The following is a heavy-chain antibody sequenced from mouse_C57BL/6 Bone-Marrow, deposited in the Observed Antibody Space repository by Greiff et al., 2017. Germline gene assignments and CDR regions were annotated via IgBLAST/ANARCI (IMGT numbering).Heavy chain of an antibody. V-gene: IGHV1-69*01. CDR2: IDPSDSYT. Sequence: QVQLQQPGAELVMPGASVKLSCKASGYTFTSYWMHWVKQRPGQGLEWIGEIDPSDSYTNYNQKFKGKSTLTVDKSSSTAYMQLSSLTSEDSAVYYCAREGAITTVVDWYFDVWGTGTTVPVSS. CDR3: AREGAITTVVDWYFDV. CDR1: GYTFTSYW. D-gene: IGHD1-1*01. J-gene: IGHJ1*03.